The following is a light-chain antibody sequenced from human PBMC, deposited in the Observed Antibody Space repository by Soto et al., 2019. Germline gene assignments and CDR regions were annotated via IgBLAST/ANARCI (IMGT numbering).Light chain of an antibody. V-gene: IGLV1-51*01. CDR2: DNN. Sequence: QSVLTQPPSVSAAPGQKVTISCSGSSSNIGNNYVSWYQQLPGTAPKLLIYDNNKRPSGIPDRFSGSKSGTSATLGITGLQTGDEADYYCGKWDSSLNAPHVFGTGTKVTVL. CDR3: GKWDSSLNAPHV. CDR1: SSNIGNNY. J-gene: IGLJ1*01.